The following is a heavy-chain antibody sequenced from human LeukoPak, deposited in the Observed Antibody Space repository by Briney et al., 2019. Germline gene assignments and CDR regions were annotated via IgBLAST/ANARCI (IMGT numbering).Heavy chain of an antibody. CDR1: GGSFSGYY. J-gene: IGHJ4*02. V-gene: IGHV4-34*01. CDR3: ARHASYSSSWTDFDY. Sequence: PSETLSLTCAVYGGSFSGYYWGWIRQPPGKGLEWIGNIYYSGSTYYNPSLKSRVTISVDTSKNQFSLKLSSLTAADTAIYYCARHASYSSSWTDFDYWGQGALVTVSP. CDR2: IYYSGST. D-gene: IGHD6-13*01.